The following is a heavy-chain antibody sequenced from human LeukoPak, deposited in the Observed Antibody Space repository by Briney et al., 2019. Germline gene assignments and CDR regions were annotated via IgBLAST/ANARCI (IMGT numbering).Heavy chain of an antibody. CDR3: AKLATVTPQGY. J-gene: IGHJ4*02. CDR1: RSTFSSYA. CDR2: ISGDGGST. D-gene: IGHD4-17*01. Sequence: GGSLRLSCAASRSTFSSYAMHWVRQAPGKGLEWVSLISGDGGSTYYADSVKGRFTISRDNSKNSLYLQMNSLRTEDTALYYCAKLATVTPQGYWGQGTLVTVSS. V-gene: IGHV3-43*02.